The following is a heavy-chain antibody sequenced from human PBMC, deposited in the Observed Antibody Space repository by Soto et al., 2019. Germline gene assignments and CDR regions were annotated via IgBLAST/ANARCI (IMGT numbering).Heavy chain of an antibody. Sequence: GSLRLSCAASGFTFSSYGMHWVRQAPGKGLEWVAVISYDGSNKYYADSVKGRFTISRDNSKNTLYLQMNSLRAEDTAVYYCAKGSLGAPDYWGQGTLVTVSS. CDR2: ISYDGSNK. D-gene: IGHD1-26*01. CDR3: AKGSLGAPDY. V-gene: IGHV3-30*18. J-gene: IGHJ4*02. CDR1: GFTFSSYG.